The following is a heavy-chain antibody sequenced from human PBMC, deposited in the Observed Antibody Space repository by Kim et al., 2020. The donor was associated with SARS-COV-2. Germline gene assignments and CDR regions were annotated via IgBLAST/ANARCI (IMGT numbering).Heavy chain of an antibody. J-gene: IGHJ5*02. D-gene: IGHD3-10*01. Sequence: DSVKGRFTIPRDNAKNSLYLQMNGRRAEDTAVYYCARGGGGSSYNWFDPWGQGTLVTVSS. CDR3: ARGGGGSSYNWFDP. V-gene: IGHV3-11*04.